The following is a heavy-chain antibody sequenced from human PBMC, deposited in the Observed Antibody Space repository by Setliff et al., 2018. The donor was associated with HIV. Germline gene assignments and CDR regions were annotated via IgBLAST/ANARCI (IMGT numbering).Heavy chain of an antibody. CDR1: GGSMSSSSYY. CDR2: IYYSGST. Sequence: PSETLSLTCTVSGGSMSSSSYYWGWIRQPPGKGLEWIGSIYYSGSTHYNPSLKSRVTISVDTSKNQFSLNVNSVTAADTAVYYCARDRRGYYYGSGSCYMDVWGTGTTVTVSS. V-gene: IGHV4-39*02. CDR3: ARDRRGYYYGSGSCYMDV. J-gene: IGHJ6*03. D-gene: IGHD3-10*01.